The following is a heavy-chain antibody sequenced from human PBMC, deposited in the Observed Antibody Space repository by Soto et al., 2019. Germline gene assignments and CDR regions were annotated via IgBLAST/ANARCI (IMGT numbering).Heavy chain of an antibody. Sequence: EVQLLESGGGLVQPGGSLRLSCAASGLTFSTYAMNWVRQTPGKGLDWVSTIGVRDDNTYYADSVRGRFTISRDNSKDTLYLQMHSLRAEDTAGYYCAKAKEGYATTFYHAFDVWGRGTMVTVSS. J-gene: IGHJ3*01. D-gene: IGHD2-15*01. CDR1: GLTFSTYA. CDR2: IGVRDDNT. V-gene: IGHV3-23*01. CDR3: AKAKEGYATTFYHAFDV.